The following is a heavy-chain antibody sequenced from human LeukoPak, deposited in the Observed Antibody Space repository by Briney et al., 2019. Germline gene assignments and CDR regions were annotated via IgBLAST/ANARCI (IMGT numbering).Heavy chain of an antibody. Sequence: ASVKVSCKASGYTFTSYGISWVRQAPGQGLEWMGWIGAYNGNTNYAQKFQGRVTMTRDTSISTAYMELSRLRSDDTAVYYCARRGYSYGPPDYWGQGTLVTVSS. D-gene: IGHD5-18*01. V-gene: IGHV1-18*01. J-gene: IGHJ4*02. CDR2: IGAYNGNT. CDR1: GYTFTSYG. CDR3: ARRGYSYGPPDY.